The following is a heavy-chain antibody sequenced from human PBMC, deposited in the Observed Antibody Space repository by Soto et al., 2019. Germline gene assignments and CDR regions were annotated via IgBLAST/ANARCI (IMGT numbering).Heavy chain of an antibody. V-gene: IGHV4-59*01. CDR3: ARALYSSSGENWFDP. CDR1: GGSISSYY. CDR2: IYYSGST. D-gene: IGHD6-6*01. Sequence: SETLSLTCTVSGGSISSYYWSWIRQPPGKGLEWIGYIYYSGSTNYNPSLKSRVTISVDTSKNQFSLKLSSVTAADTAVYYCARALYSSSGENWFDPWGQGTLVTVSS. J-gene: IGHJ5*02.